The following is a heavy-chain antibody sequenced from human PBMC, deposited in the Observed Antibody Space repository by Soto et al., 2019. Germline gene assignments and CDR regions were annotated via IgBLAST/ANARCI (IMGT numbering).Heavy chain of an antibody. D-gene: IGHD6-13*01. CDR1: GFTLSTYW. J-gene: IGHJ4*02. Sequence: GGSLRLSCAASGFTLSTYWMHWVRQAPGKGLVWVSRINSDGSIINYADSVKGRFTISRDNAENTLYLQMHSLRAEDTALYYCVRGKYSASWQDSWGQGTLVTVSS. CDR3: VRGKYSASWQDS. CDR2: INSDGSII. V-gene: IGHV3-74*01.